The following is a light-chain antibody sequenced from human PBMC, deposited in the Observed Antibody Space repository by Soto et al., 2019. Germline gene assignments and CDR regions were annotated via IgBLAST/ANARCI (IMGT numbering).Light chain of an antibody. V-gene: IGLV2-14*01. CDR3: SSYTSRNTLV. CDR1: SSDVGGYNY. CDR2: EVS. J-gene: IGLJ1*01. Sequence: QSVLTQPASVSGSPGQSITISCTGTSSDVGGYNYVSWYQQHPGKAPKLMIYEVSNRPSGVSNRFSGSKSGNTASLTISGLQAEDEAAYYCSSYTSRNTLVLGNGTKLTV.